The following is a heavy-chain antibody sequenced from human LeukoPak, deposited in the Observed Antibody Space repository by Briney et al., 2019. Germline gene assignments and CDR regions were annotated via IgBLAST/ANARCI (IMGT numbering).Heavy chain of an antibody. CDR3: AKTSSSQYFDY. V-gene: IGHV3-30*18. Sequence: GGSLRLSCAASGFTFSSYGMHWVRQAPGKGLEWVAVISYDGSNKYYADSVKGRFTISRDNSKNTLYLQMNSLRAEDTAVYYCAKTSSSQYFDYWGQGTLVTVSS. CDR1: GFTFSSYG. J-gene: IGHJ4*02. CDR2: ISYDGSNK. D-gene: IGHD6-13*01.